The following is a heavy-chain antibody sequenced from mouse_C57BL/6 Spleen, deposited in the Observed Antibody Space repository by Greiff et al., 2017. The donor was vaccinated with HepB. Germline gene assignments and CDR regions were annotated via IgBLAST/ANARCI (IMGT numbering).Heavy chain of an antibody. J-gene: IGHJ1*03. CDR1: GYTFTSYW. Sequence: VQLQQPGAELVKPGASVKLSCKASGYTFTSYWMQWVKQRPGQGLEWIGEIDPSDSYTNYNQKFKGKATLTVDTSSSTAYMQLSSLTSEDSAVYYCARSLYSNYPYWYFDVWGTGTTVTVSS. CDR3: ARSLYSNYPYWYFDV. CDR2: IDPSDSYT. V-gene: IGHV1-50*01. D-gene: IGHD2-5*01.